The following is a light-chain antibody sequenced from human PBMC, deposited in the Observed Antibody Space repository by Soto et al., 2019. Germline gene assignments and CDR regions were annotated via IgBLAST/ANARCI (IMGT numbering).Light chain of an antibody. V-gene: IGLV1-47*01. CDR2: RNS. CDR3: QSYDSTLSGSEVV. Sequence: QSVLTQPPSASETPGQRVTISCSGSASNIGSNYLYCYHRQFPGTAPKLLIYRNSQRPSGVPDRFSGSKSGTSASLAITGLQGEDEAEYYCQSYDSTLSGSEVVFGGGTKVTVL. J-gene: IGLJ2*01. CDR1: ASNIGSNY.